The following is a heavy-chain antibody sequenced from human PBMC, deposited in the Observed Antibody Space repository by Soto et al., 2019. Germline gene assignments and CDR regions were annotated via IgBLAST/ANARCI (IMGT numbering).Heavy chain of an antibody. V-gene: IGHV1-2*04. CDR1: GFTFTSYA. D-gene: IGHD6-19*01. Sequence: ASVKVSCKASGFTFTSYAISWVRQAPGQGLEWMGWINPNSGGTNYAQKFQGWVTMTRDTSISTAYMELSRLRSDDTAVYYCARALAVAGIVAFDIWGQGTMVTVSS. J-gene: IGHJ3*02. CDR3: ARALAVAGIVAFDI. CDR2: INPNSGGT.